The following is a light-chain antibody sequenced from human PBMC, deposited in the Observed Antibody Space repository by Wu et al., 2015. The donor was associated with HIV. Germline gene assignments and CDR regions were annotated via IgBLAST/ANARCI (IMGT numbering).Light chain of an antibody. CDR2: TAS. J-gene: IGKJ2*01. CDR3: QQYDSYPYN. V-gene: IGKV1-8*01. CDR1: RDITTY. Sequence: AIRMTQSPSSLSASTGDGVTITCRASRDITTYLAWYQQKPGKAPRLLIYTASTLQSGVPSRFSASGSATDFTLTISGLQSEDFATYYCQQYDSYPYNFGQGTKVEIK.